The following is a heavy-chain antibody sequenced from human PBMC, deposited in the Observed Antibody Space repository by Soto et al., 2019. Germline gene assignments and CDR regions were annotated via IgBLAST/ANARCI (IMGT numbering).Heavy chain of an antibody. CDR2: VGWNGGDI. CDR3: EKATAVVVPVSTSYFHYYRLDV. CDR1: GFTLDGYT. Sequence: GGSLRLSCAASGFTLDGYTMHWVRQAPGKXLEWVSGVGWNGGDIVYADSVKGRFTVSRDNTKNFLYLEVNSLRAEDTAIYYCEKATAVVVPVSTSYFHYYRLDVWGQGTPVTVSS. D-gene: IGHD2-2*01. V-gene: IGHV3-9*01. J-gene: IGHJ6*02.